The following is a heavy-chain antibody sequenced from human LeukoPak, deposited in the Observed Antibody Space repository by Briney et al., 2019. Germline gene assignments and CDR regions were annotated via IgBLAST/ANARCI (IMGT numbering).Heavy chain of an antibody. D-gene: IGHD1-26*01. V-gene: IGHV4-59*12. CDR1: GVSISSYY. J-gene: IGHJ6*03. Sequence: SETLSLTCTVSGVSISSYYWSWIRQPPGKALEWIGYFSYTGSTNYNPSLKSRVTISVDTSKNQFSLKLSSVTAADTAVYYCARGVGAYYMDVWGKGTTVTVSS. CDR2: FSYTGST. CDR3: ARGVGAYYMDV.